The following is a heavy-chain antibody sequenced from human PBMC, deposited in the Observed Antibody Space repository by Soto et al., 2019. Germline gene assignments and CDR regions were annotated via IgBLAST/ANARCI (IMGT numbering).Heavy chain of an antibody. CDR2: IIPIFGTA. CDR1: GGTFSSYA. V-gene: IGHV1-69*12. CDR3: ARRRDRDFWSGLNTYYYYGMDV. J-gene: IGHJ6*02. D-gene: IGHD3-3*01. Sequence: QVQLVQSGAEVKKPGSSVKVSCKASGGTFSSYAISWVRQAPGQGLEWMGGIIPIFGTANYAQKFQGRVTITADESTSTAYMELSSLRSEVTAVYYCARRRDRDFWSGLNTYYYYGMDVWGQGTTVTVSS.